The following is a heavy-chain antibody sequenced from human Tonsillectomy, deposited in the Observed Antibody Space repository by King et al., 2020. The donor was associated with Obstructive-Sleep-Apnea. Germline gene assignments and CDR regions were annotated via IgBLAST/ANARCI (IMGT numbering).Heavy chain of an antibody. CDR3: AKVSYSDFWGGYPCSFDY. J-gene: IGHJ4*02. Sequence: VQLVESGGGLVQPGGSPRLSCAASGFTFSNYAMSWVRQAPGKGLEWVSAISGSGGSTYYADSVKDRFTISRDNSKNTLSLQMNNVRAEDTALYYCAKVSYSDFWGGYPCSFDYWGQGTLVTVSS. D-gene: IGHD3-3*01. V-gene: IGHV3-23*04. CDR1: GFTFSNYA. CDR2: ISGSGGST.